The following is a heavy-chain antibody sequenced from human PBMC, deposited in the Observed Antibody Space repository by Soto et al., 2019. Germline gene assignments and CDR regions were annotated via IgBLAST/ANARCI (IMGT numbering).Heavy chain of an antibody. Sequence: SVKVSCKASGGTFSTYALNWVRQAPGQGLVWMGGIIPIFGTANYAQKFQGRVTITADEATTTTYMDLSSLTSDDTAVYYCARDRLEGGYDYYFDYWGQGTLVTVSS. CDR3: ARDRLEGGYDYYFDY. CDR1: GGTFSTYA. J-gene: IGHJ4*02. V-gene: IGHV1-69*13. CDR2: IIPIFGTA. D-gene: IGHD5-12*01.